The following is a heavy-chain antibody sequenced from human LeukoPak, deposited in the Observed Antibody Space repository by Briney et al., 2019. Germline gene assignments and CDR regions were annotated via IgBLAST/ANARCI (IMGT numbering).Heavy chain of an antibody. CDR1: GFRFRDYA. J-gene: IGHJ5*02. V-gene: IGHV3-23*01. D-gene: IGHD1-26*01. Sequence: GGSFRLSCATSGFRFRDYAMHWVRQPPGKGLEWVSGISGSGGSTFYPDSVKGRFTISRDNSRNTVYLEVNSLRAEDTAVYYCAKDWEIIIRGWFDGWGQGNLITVSS. CDR3: AKDWEIIIRGWFDG. CDR2: ISGSGGST.